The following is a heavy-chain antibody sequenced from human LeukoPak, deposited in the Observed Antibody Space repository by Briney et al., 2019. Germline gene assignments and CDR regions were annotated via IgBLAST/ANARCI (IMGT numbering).Heavy chain of an antibody. Sequence: GGSLRLSCAASGFTFSSYSMNWVRQAPGKGLEWVSSISSSSSYIYYADSVKGRFTISRDNAKNSLYLQMNSLRAEDTAVYYCARDRRVKAYDYVWGSYRSIDYWGREPWSPSPQ. V-gene: IGHV3-21*01. CDR1: GFTFSSYS. D-gene: IGHD3-16*02. CDR3: ARDRRVKAYDYVWGSYRSIDY. CDR2: ISSSSSYI. J-gene: IGHJ4*02.